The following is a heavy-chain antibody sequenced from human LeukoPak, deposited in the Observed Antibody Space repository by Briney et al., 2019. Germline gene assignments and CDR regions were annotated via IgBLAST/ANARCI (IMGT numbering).Heavy chain of an antibody. CDR3: ARPHCSSTSCYTSNWFDP. J-gene: IGHJ5*02. D-gene: IGHD2-2*02. CDR2: IIPIFGTA. V-gene: IGHV1-69*13. Sequence: SVKVSCKASGGTFSSYAISWVRQAPGQGLEWMGGIIPIFGTANYAQKFQGRVTITADESTSTAYMELSSLRSEDTAVYYCARPHCSSTSCYTSNWFDPWGQGTLVTVSS. CDR1: GGTFSSYA.